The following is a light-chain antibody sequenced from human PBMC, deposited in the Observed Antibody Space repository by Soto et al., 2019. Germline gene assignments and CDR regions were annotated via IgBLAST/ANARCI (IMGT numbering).Light chain of an antibody. CDR3: LSHRGSRNV. CDR2: EVS. J-gene: IGLJ1*01. CDR1: SRDVGASDY. V-gene: IGLV2-8*01. Sequence: QSVLTQPPSASGSPGQSVAISCTGTSRDVGASDYVSWYQQHSGKAPKLLLYEVSKRPSGVPVRFSGSKSGNTAALTVSAAQADEEADYFCLSHRGSRNVLGTGTKLTVL.